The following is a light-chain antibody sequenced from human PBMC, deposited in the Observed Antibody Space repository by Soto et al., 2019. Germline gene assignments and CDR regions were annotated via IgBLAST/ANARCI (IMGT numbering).Light chain of an antibody. V-gene: IGKV4-1*01. CDR3: HQYARDPFT. Sequence: DIVMTQSPDSLAVSLGERATINSKSSQSVLYTPNNNNYLAWFQQKPGQPPKLLIYWASIRESGAPDRFSGSGSGTDFTLTISSVEAEDVAVYYCHQYARDPFTFGQGTKLEIK. CDR2: WAS. J-gene: IGKJ2*01. CDR1: QSVLYTPNNNNY.